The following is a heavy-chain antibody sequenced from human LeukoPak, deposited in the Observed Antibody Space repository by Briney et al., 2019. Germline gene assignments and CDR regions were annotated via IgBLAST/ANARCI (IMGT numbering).Heavy chain of an antibody. Sequence: ASVKVSCKASGYTFTSYYMHWVRQATGQGLEWMGIINPSGGSTSYAQKFQGRVTMTRDTSTSTVYMELSSLRSEDTAVYYCARESPVHSSSWYRSYYYGMDVWGQGTTVTVSS. CDR3: ARESPVHSSSWYRSYYYGMDV. D-gene: IGHD6-13*01. CDR1: GYTFTSYY. CDR2: INPSGGST. V-gene: IGHV1-46*01. J-gene: IGHJ6*02.